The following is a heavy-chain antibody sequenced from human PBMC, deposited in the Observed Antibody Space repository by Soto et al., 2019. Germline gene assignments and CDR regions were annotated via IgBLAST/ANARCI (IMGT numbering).Heavy chain of an antibody. CDR2: IIPIFGTA. CDR1: GGTFSSYA. Sequence: SVKVSCKASGGTFSSYAISWVRQAPGQGLEWMGGIIPIFGTANYAQKFQGRVTITADKSTSTAYMELSSLRSEDTAVYYCASHWVYYYYGMDVWGQGTTVTVSS. V-gene: IGHV1-69*06. CDR3: ASHWVYYYYGMDV. J-gene: IGHJ6*02. D-gene: IGHD7-27*01.